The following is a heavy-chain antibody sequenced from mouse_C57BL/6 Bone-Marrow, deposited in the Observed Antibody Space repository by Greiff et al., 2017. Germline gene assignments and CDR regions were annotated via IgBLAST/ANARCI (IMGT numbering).Heavy chain of an antibody. CDR2: IYPRSGNT. CDR3: ARSGNYGPFAY. V-gene: IGHV1-81*01. Sequence: QVQLQQSGAELARPGASVKLSCQASGYTFTSYGISWVKQRTGQGLEWIGEIYPRSGNTYYNEKFKGKATLTADKSSSTAYMELRSLTSEDSAVYFCARSGNYGPFAYWGQGTLVTVSA. CDR1: GYTFTSYG. D-gene: IGHD1-1*01. J-gene: IGHJ3*01.